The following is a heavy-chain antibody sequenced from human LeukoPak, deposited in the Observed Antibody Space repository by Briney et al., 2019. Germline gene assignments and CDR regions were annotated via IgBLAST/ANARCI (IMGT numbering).Heavy chain of an antibody. D-gene: IGHD4-17*01. CDR3: AKFYDYGDSRGYFDY. V-gene: IGHV3-23*01. Sequence: GGTLRLSCAASGFTFKNYGMSWVRQAPGKGLEWVSAICTSGDCTYYGDSVKGRFTISRDNSKNTLFLQMNSLRVEDTAVYYCAKFYDYGDSRGYFDYWGQGTLVTVSS. CDR2: ICTSGDCT. J-gene: IGHJ4*02. CDR1: GFTFKNYG.